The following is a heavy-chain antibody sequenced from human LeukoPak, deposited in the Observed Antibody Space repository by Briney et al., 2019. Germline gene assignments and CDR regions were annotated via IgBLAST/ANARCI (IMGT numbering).Heavy chain of an antibody. D-gene: IGHD2-2*01. CDR2: IGSNSKYI. CDR3: ARGPDIVVIPIVDDSFDI. V-gene: IGHV3-21*01. J-gene: IGHJ3*02. CDR1: GFTLSSYS. Sequence: GGSLRLSCAASGFTLSSYSLNWVRRAPGEGLEWVSSIGSNSKYIYYADSVKGRFTSSRDNAKNSLYLQMNSLRAEDTAVYYCARGPDIVVIPIVDDSFDIWGQGTMVTVSS.